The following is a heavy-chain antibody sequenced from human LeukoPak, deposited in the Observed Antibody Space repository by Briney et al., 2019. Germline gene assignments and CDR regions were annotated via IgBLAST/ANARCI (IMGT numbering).Heavy chain of an antibody. CDR2: INPNSGGT. J-gene: IGHJ4*02. CDR1: GYTFTGYY. Sequence: ASVKVSCKASGYTFTGYYMHWVRQAPGQGLEWIGWINPNSGGTNYAQKFQGRVTMTRDTSISTAYMELSRLRSDDTAVYYCARLCYYDSSGSYYFDQWGQGTLVTVSS. CDR3: ARLCYYDSSGSYYFDQ. V-gene: IGHV1-2*02. D-gene: IGHD3-22*01.